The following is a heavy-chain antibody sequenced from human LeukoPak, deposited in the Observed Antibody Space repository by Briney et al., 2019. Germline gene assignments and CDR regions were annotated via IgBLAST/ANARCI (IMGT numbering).Heavy chain of an antibody. D-gene: IGHD2-2*03. CDR1: GFTFSSHV. CDR2: VSFSGDST. Sequence: GGSLRLSCTASGFTFSSHVLSWVRQAPGKGLEWVSSVSFSGDSTYYADSVRGRFTISRDNAKKSVYLQMNSLRAEDTAVYYCAREIIGYCSSTSCRIFDYWGQGTLVTVSS. CDR3: AREIIGYCSSTSCRIFDY. J-gene: IGHJ4*02. V-gene: IGHV3-23*01.